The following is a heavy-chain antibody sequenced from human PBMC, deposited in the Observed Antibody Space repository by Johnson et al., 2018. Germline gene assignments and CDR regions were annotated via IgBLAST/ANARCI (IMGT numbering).Heavy chain of an antibody. V-gene: IGHV3-15*07. J-gene: IGHJ3*02. CDR1: SFSFSDSW. D-gene: IGHD4-17*01. CDR2: LKRKSDGGTP. CDR3: ARGHYGI. Sequence: EVQLVESGGGLIRPGGSLRLACVDSSFSFSDSWMTWVRQAPGKGLEWVGLLKRKSDGGTPHCAAPVKGRFTIARDDSKNTLYLQMNSLKAEDTAVYYCARGHYGIWGQGTMVTVSS.